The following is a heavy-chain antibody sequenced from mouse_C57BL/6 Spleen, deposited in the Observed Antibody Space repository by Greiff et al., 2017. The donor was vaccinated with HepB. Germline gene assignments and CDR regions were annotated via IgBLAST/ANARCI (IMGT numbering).Heavy chain of an antibody. J-gene: IGHJ3*01. CDR1: GYTFTDYE. D-gene: IGHD2-4*01. CDR3: TRVGDYPAWFAY. V-gene: IGHV1-15*01. Sequence: QVQLKESGAELVRPGASVTLSCKASGYTFTDYEMHWVKQTPVHGLEWIGAIDPETGGTAYNQKFKGKAILTADKSSSTAYMELRSLTSEDSAVYYCTRVGDYPAWFAYWGQGTLVTVSA. CDR2: IDPETGGT.